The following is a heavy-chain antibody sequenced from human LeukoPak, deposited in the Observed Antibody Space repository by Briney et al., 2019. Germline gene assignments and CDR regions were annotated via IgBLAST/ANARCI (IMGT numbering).Heavy chain of an antibody. CDR1: GGSISSSSYY. J-gene: IGHJ6*03. Sequence: SETLPLTCTVSGGSISSSSYYWGWIRQPPGKGLEWIGSIYYSGSTYYNPSLKSRVTISVDTSKSQFSLKLSSVTAADTAVHYCARCRDGSQYYYYYYMDVWGKGTTVTVSS. CDR2: IYYSGST. CDR3: ARCRDGSQYYYYYYMDV. D-gene: IGHD5-24*01. V-gene: IGHV4-39*07.